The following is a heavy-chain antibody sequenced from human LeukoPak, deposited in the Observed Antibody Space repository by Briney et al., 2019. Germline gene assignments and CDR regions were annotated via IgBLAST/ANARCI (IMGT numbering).Heavy chain of an antibody. D-gene: IGHD6-13*01. CDR2: INSDGTRT. CDR1: GFTFRSYW. CDR3: ARGLHSAADGTVGY. V-gene: IGHV3-74*01. Sequence: GGSPRLSCAASGFTFRSYWMHWVRQAPGKGLVWVSRINSDGTRTTYADSVKGRITISRDNAKNTLYLEINSLRVEDTAVYYCARGLHSAADGTVGYWGQGTLVTVSS. J-gene: IGHJ4*02.